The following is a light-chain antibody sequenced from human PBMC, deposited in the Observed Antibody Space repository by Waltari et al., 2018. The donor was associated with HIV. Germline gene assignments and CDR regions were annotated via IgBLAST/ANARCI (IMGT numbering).Light chain of an antibody. Sequence: LPVLTQPPSASALLGASITLTCTLSSEHSTYTLEWYQQIPGRSPHFLMRVRSDGSHTRGDGIPDRFRGSSSGADRYLTLSNLQSDVEAEYYCGESHSTKGRVAYVFGTGTKVTIV. J-gene: IGLJ1*01. CDR2: VRSDGSH. CDR3: GESHSTKGRVAYV. V-gene: IGLV4-3*01. CDR1: SEHSTYT.